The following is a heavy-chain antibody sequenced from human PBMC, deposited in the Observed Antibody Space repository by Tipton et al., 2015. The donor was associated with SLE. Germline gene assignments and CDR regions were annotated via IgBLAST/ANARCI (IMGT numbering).Heavy chain of an antibody. V-gene: IGHV4-39*07. Sequence: TLSLTCTVSGGSIGSGGYYWGWIRQPPGKGLEWIGSIYHSGSTYYNPSLKSRVTISVDTSKNQFSLKLSSVTAADTAVYYCARERGYFDLWGRGTLVTVSS. CDR1: GGSIGSGGYY. J-gene: IGHJ2*01. CDR3: ARERGYFDL. D-gene: IGHD3-10*01. CDR2: IYHSGST.